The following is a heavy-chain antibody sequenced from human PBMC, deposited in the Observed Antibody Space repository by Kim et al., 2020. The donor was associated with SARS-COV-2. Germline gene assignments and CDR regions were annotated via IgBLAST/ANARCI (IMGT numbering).Heavy chain of an antibody. CDR2: ISGSGGST. J-gene: IGHJ6*02. Sequence: GGSLRLSCAASGFTFSSYAMSWVRQAPGKGLEWVSAISGSGGSTYYADSVKGRFTISRDNSKNTLYLQMNSLRAEDTAVYYCAHFVGLGGYYGMDVWGQGTTVTVSS. V-gene: IGHV3-23*01. CDR3: AHFVGLGGYYGMDV. CDR1: GFTFSSYA. D-gene: IGHD3-16*01.